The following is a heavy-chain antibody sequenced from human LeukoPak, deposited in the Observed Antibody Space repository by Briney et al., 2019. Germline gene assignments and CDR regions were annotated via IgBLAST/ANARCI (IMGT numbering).Heavy chain of an antibody. CDR1: GFTFTNVW. V-gene: IGHV3-15*04. CDR3: TTERDHYFHY. CDR2: IGSKTDGGTT. J-gene: IGHJ4*02. Sequence: GGSLRLSCAASGFTFTNVWMSWVRQAPGKGLEWVGRIGSKTDGGTTDYAAPVKGRFTISRDDSKNTLYLQMNSLKTEDTAVYSCTTERDHYFHYWGQGTLVTVFS.